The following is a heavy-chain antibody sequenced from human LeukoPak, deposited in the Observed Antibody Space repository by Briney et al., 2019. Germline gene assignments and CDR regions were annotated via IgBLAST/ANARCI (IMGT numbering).Heavy chain of an antibody. D-gene: IGHD6-25*01. J-gene: IGHJ4*02. V-gene: IGHV4-31*03. CDR2: IYNSGST. CDR1: GGSISSGGYY. CDR3: ARSWSAGSGELTLDY. Sequence: SETLSLTCTVSGGSISSGGYYWSWIRQHPGKGLEWIGYIYNSGSTYYNPSLKSRVTISVDTSKNQFSLKLSSVTAADTAVYYCARSWSAGSGELTLDYWGQGTLVTVSS.